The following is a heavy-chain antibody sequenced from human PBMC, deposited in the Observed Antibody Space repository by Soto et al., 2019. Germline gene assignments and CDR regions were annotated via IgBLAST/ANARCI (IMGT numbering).Heavy chain of an antibody. J-gene: IGHJ4*02. D-gene: IGHD3-16*01. Sequence: SETLSLTCTVSGGSISRYHWSWIRQPPGKGLEWIGYIYYSGSTYYNPSLRSRVAISVDTSKNQFSLKVSSVTAADTAVYYCASFNADYEYFFDSWGQGTLVTVSS. CDR3: ASFNADYEYFFDS. CDR2: IYYSGST. CDR1: GGSISRYH. V-gene: IGHV4-59*01.